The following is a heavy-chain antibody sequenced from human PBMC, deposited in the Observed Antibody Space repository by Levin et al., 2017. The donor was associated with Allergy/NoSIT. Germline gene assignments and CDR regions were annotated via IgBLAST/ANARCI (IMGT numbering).Heavy chain of an antibody. Sequence: GESLKISCAASGFTFSSYWMHWVRQAPGKGLVWVSRINSDGSSTSYADSVKGRFTISRDNAKNTLYLQMNSLRAEDTAVYYCARGGQQLVLFYYYYYMDVWGKGTTVTVSS. D-gene: IGHD6-13*01. V-gene: IGHV3-74*01. CDR2: INSDGSST. CDR1: GFTFSSYW. CDR3: ARGGQQLVLFYYYYYMDV. J-gene: IGHJ6*03.